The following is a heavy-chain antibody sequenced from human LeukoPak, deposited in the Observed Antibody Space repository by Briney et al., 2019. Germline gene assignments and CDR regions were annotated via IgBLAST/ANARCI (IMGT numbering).Heavy chain of an antibody. D-gene: IGHD3-10*01. J-gene: IGHJ4*02. V-gene: IGHV1-69*06. CDR3: ARDLWGSGSYYPLDY. Sequence: ASVKVSCKASGGTFSSYAISWIRQAPGQGLEWMGGIIPIFGTANYAQKFQGRVTITADKSTSTAYMELSSLRSEDTAVYYCARDLWGSGSYYPLDYWGQGTLVTVSS. CDR2: IIPIFGTA. CDR1: GGTFSSYA.